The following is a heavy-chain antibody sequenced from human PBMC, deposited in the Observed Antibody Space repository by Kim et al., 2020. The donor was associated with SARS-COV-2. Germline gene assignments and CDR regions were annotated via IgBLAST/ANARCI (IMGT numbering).Heavy chain of an antibody. CDR2: ISSSSSYI. CDR3: ARDPGPMTVEMATIGEFDY. J-gene: IGHJ4*02. V-gene: IGHV3-21*01. CDR1: GFTFSSYS. D-gene: IGHD5-12*01. Sequence: GGSLRLSCAASGFTFSSYSMNWVRQAPGKGLEWVSSISSSSSYIYYADSVKGRFTISRDNAKNSLYLQMNSLRAEDTAVYYCARDPGPMTVEMATIGEFDYWGQGTLVTVSS.